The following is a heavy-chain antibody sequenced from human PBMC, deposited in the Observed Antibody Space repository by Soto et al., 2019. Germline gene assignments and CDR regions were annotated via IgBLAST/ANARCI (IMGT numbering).Heavy chain of an antibody. Sequence: EVQLVESGGGLVQPGRSLRLSCAASGFTFDDYAMHWVRQAPGKGLEWVSGISWNSGSIGYADSVKGRFTISRDNAKNSLYLQMNSLRAEDTALYYCAKDIYMAAAGTLVAFDIWGQGTMVTVSS. CDR2: ISWNSGSI. J-gene: IGHJ3*02. CDR3: AKDIYMAAAGTLVAFDI. D-gene: IGHD6-13*01. CDR1: GFTFDDYA. V-gene: IGHV3-9*01.